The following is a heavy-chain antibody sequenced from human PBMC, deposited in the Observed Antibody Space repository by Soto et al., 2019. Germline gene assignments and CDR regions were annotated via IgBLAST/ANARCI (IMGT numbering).Heavy chain of an antibody. Sequence: GGSLRLSCAASGFTFSSYAMSWVRQAPGKGLEWVSAISGSGGSTYYADSVKGRFTISRDNSKTTLYLQMNSLRAEDTAVYYCAKDIYRWLQSLVFADYGMDVWGQGTTVTVYS. J-gene: IGHJ6*02. D-gene: IGHD2-21*01. CDR3: AKDIYRWLQSLVFADYGMDV. CDR1: GFTFSSYA. CDR2: ISGSGGST. V-gene: IGHV3-23*01.